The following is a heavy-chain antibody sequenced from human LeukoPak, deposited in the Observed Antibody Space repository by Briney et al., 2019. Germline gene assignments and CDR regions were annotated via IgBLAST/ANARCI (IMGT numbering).Heavy chain of an antibody. D-gene: IGHD5-18*01. CDR2: IYYSGST. J-gene: IGHJ4*02. Sequence: PSETLSLTCIVSGGSISSSSYYWGWIRQPPGKGLEWIGSIYYSGSTYYNPSLKSRVTISVDTSKNQFSLKLSSVTAADTAVYYCARDCFPGYGYGSASDYWGQGTLVTVSS. CDR3: ARDCFPGYGYGSASDY. V-gene: IGHV4-39*07. CDR1: GGSISSSSYY.